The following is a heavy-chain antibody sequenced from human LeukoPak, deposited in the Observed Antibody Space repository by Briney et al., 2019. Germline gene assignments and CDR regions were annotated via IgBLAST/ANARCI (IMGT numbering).Heavy chain of an antibody. CDR3: ARDFYGDDGHHPFDY. Sequence: SETLSLTCSVSGGSISNYYWNWLRQPAGKGLELIGRIYASGSTNYNPSLKSRVTISMDKSKNHFSLNLKSVTAADTAFYYCARDFYGDDGHHPFDYWGQGIQVTVS. D-gene: IGHD2/OR15-2a*01. CDR1: GGSISNYY. J-gene: IGHJ4*02. V-gene: IGHV4-4*07. CDR2: IYASGST.